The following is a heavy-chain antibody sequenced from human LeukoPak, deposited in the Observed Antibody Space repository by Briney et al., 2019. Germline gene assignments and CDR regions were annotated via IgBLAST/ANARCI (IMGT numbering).Heavy chain of an antibody. CDR1: GFAFKNYA. V-gene: IGHV3-23*01. CDR3: AKTQWKVGATDYFDY. CDR2: INGNGGQR. Sequence: SGGSLRLSCAASGFAFKNYAMTWVRQAPGKGLQWVSNINGNGGQRHYADSVKGRFTISRDNSKNTLFLQMDSLRAEDTAVYYCAKTQWKVGATDYFDYWGHGILVTVSS. J-gene: IGHJ4*01. D-gene: IGHD1-26*01.